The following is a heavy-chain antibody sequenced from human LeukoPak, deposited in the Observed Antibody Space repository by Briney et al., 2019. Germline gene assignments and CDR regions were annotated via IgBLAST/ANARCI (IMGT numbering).Heavy chain of an antibody. V-gene: IGHV1-18*01. J-gene: IGHJ6*02. D-gene: IGHD6-13*01. CDR3: ARKWGIAAAGNLDYYYYYGMDV. CDR2: ISAYNGNT. CDR1: GYTFTSYG. Sequence: ASVKVSCKASGYTFTSYGISWVRHAPGQGLEWMGWISAYNGNTNYAQKLQGRVTMTTDTSTSTAYMELRSLRSDDTAVYYCARKWGIAAAGNLDYYYYYGMDVWGQGTTVTVSS.